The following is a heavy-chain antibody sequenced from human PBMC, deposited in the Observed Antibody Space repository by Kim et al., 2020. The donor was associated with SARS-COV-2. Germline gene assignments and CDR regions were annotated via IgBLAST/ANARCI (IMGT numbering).Heavy chain of an antibody. CDR3: ARGAAYYDSSGHPDY. CDR1: GFSFSDYG. V-gene: IGHV3-33*01. D-gene: IGHD3-22*01. CDR2: IWYDESNK. J-gene: IGHJ4*02. Sequence: GGSLRLSCAASGFSFSDYGMHWVRQAPGKGLEWVAVIWYDESNKDYGDSVKGRCTISRDISKNTVYLQMNSLRLDDTATYYCARGAAYYDSSGHPDYWGQGTLVTVSS.